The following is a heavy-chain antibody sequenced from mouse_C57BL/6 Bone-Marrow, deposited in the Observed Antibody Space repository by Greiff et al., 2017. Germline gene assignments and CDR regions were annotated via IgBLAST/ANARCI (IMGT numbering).Heavy chain of an antibody. Sequence: QVQLKQSGAELVRPGTSVKVSCKASGYAFTNYLIEWVKQRPGQGLEWIGVINPGSGGTNSNEKFKGKATLTAAKSSSPAYMQLSSLTSEESAVYCCARSYDGYYLTFAYWGQGTLVTGSA. CDR1: GYAFTNYL. D-gene: IGHD2-3*01. CDR3: ARSYDGYYLTFAY. J-gene: IGHJ3*01. CDR2: INPGSGGT. V-gene: IGHV1-54*01.